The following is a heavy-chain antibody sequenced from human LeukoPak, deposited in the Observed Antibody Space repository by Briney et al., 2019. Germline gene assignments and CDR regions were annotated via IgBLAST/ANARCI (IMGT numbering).Heavy chain of an antibody. CDR3: ARDRTPQLYSSSWYSFGNWFDP. V-gene: IGHV3-23*01. CDR1: GFTFSSYN. J-gene: IGHJ5*02. D-gene: IGHD6-13*01. CDR2: ISGRGGST. Sequence: PGGSLRLSCAASGFTFSSYNMNWVRQAPGKGLEWVSAISGRGGSTYYADSVKGRFTISRDNSKNTLYLQMNSLRAEDTAVYYCARDRTPQLYSSSWYSFGNWFDPWGQGTLVTVSS.